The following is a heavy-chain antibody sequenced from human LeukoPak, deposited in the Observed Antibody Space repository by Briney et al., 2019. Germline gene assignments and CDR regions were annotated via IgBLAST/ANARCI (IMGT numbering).Heavy chain of an antibody. CDR1: GFTFSSYA. J-gene: IGHJ4*02. Sequence: GGSLRLSCAASGFTFSSYAMNWVRQAPGKGLEWVSTISGSGGSIYYADSVKGRFTIPRDNSKNTLYLQMNSLRAEDTAVYYCAKAFTIFGVVIMDFDYWGQGTLVTVSS. V-gene: IGHV3-23*01. CDR3: AKAFTIFGVVIMDFDY. D-gene: IGHD3-3*01. CDR2: ISGSGGSI.